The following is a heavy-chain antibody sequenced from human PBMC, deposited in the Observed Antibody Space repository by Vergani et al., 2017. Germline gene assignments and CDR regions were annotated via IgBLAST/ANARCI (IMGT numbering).Heavy chain of an antibody. CDR2: IFSNDEK. CDR3: ARDSSCYPYWYFDL. CDR1: GFSLSTSGMC. J-gene: IGHJ2*01. Sequence: QVTLRESGPALVKPTQTLTLTCTFSGFSLSTSGMCVSWIRQPPGKALEWLAHIFSNDEKSYSTSLKSRLTISKDTSKSQVVLTMTNMDPVDTATYYCARDSSCYPYWYFDLWGRGTLVTVSS. V-gene: IGHV2-26*01. D-gene: IGHD3-22*01.